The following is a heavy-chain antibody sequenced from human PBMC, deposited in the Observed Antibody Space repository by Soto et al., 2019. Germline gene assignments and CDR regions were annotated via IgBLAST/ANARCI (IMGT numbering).Heavy chain of an antibody. CDR2: MNPNSGNT. V-gene: IGHV1-8*01. J-gene: IGHJ5*02. CDR3: AREAGYSGYLLNWFDP. D-gene: IGHD5-12*01. Sequence: QVQLVQSGAEVKKPGASVKVSCKASGYTFTSYDINWVRQATGQGLEWMGWMNPNSGNTGYAQKFQGRVTMTRNTSRSTDCMERSSLRSEDTAVYYCAREAGYSGYLLNWFDPCGQGTLVTVSS. CDR1: GYTFTSYD.